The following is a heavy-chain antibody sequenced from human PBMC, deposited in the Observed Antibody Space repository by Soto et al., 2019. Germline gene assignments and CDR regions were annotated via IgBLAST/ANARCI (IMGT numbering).Heavy chain of an antibody. Sequence: QVQLVESGGGVVQPGRSLRLSCAASGFTFSSYGMHWVRQAPGRGLEWVAVISYDGSNNYYADSVKGRFTISRDNSKNTLYQQMNSLRAEDTAVYYCAKEARTPAAIGEYYHYYGMDVWGQGTTVTVSS. CDR3: AKEARTPAAIGEYYHYYGMDV. D-gene: IGHD2-2*02. CDR2: ISYDGSNN. CDR1: GFTFSSYG. V-gene: IGHV3-30*18. J-gene: IGHJ6*02.